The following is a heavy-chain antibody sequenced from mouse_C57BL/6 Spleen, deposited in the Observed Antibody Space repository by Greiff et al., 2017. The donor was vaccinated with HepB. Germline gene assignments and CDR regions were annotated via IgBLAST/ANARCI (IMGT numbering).Heavy chain of an antibody. CDR2: IYPGDGDT. D-gene: IGHD4-1*01. J-gene: IGHJ2*01. V-gene: IGHV1-82*01. CDR3: ARIALGPFFDY. Sequence: VQLQQSGPELVKPGASVKISCKASGYAFSSSWMNWVKQRPGKGLEWIGRIYPGDGDTNYNGKFKGKATLTADKSSSTAYMQLSSLTSEDSAVYFCARIALGPFFDYWGQSTTLTVSS. CDR1: GYAFSSSW.